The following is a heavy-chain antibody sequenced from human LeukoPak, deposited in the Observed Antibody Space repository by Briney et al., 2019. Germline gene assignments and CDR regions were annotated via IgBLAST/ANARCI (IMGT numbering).Heavy chain of an antibody. D-gene: IGHD6-19*01. CDR2: IRSNTYGGTT. J-gene: IGHJ4*02. Sequence: GRSLRLSCTTSGFTFSAHSMSWVRQAPGKGLEWISFIRSNTYGGTTEYAASVEGRFTISRDESKSIAYLQMDSLKTEDTATYFCTRDLAICNSGWFDYWGQGTLVTVSS. V-gene: IGHV3-49*04. CDR1: GFTFSAHS. CDR3: TRDLAICNSGWFDY.